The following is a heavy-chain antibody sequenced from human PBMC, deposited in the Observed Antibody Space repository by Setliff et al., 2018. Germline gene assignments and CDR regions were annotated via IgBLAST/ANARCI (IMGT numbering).Heavy chain of an antibody. CDR1: GYTFSNYG. Sequence: ASVKVSCKASGYTFSNYGITWVRQAPGQGLEWMGWISAHTGNTKYTQNLQGRVTMTTDTSTSTAYLELRSLTSDDTAVYYCARLFQGYDYYKKFDSWGQGTLVTVSS. CDR3: ARLFQGYDYYKKFDS. J-gene: IGHJ4*02. V-gene: IGHV1-18*01. CDR2: ISAHTGNT. D-gene: IGHD3-10*01.